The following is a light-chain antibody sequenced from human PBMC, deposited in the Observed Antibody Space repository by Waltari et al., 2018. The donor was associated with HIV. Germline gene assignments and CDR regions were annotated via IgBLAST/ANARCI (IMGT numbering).Light chain of an antibody. Sequence: SSDLTQDPAVSVALGQTVSITCQGDSLRNYFASWYTQKPGQAPILVIYGNTNRPSGIPDRFSGSNSGNAASLTITGAQAGDEADYYCNSRDSSGNRVVFGGGTKLTVL. J-gene: IGLJ2*01. CDR1: SLRNYF. CDR2: GNT. CDR3: NSRDSSGNRVV. V-gene: IGLV3-19*01.